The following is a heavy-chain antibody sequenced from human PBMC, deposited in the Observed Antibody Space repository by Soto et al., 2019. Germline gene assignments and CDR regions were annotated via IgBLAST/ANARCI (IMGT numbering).Heavy chain of an antibody. J-gene: IGHJ6*03. CDR3: ARVDLDYTNYYYYYMDV. CDR1: DDSINSDTYY. V-gene: IGHV4-61*01. D-gene: IGHD4-4*01. Sequence: ETLSLTCSVSDDSINSDTYYWGWIRQPPGKGLEWIGYIYYSGSTNYNPSLKSRVTISVDTSKNQFSLKLSSVTAADTAVYYCARVDLDYTNYYYYYMDVWGKGTTVTVSS. CDR2: IYYSGST.